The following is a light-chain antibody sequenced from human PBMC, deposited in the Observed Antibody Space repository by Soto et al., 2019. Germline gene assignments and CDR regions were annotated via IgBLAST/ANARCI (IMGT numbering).Light chain of an antibody. Sequence: QSALTQPPSVSGSPGQSVTISCTGTSTDFVGYNRVSWYQQPPGTAPKLMIYEVSKRPSGVPDRFSGSKSGNTASLTISGLQAEDEADYYCSSYTSSRAHVFGIGTKVTVL. CDR1: STDFVGYNR. CDR2: EVS. J-gene: IGLJ1*01. V-gene: IGLV2-18*02. CDR3: SSYTSSRAHV.